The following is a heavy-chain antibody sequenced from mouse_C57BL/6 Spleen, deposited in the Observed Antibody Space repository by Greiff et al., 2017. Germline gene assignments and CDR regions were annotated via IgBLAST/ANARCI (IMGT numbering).Heavy chain of an antibody. D-gene: IGHD1-1*01. Sequence: VQLQQPGAELVRPGSSVKLSCKASGYTFTSYWMDWVKQRPGQGLEWIGNIYPSDSETHYNQKFKDKATLTVDKSSSTAYMQLSSLTSEDSAVYYCARSFTTPYWYFDVWGTGTTVTVSS. CDR3: ARSFTTPYWYFDV. CDR1: GYTFTSYW. V-gene: IGHV1-61*01. J-gene: IGHJ1*03. CDR2: IYPSDSET.